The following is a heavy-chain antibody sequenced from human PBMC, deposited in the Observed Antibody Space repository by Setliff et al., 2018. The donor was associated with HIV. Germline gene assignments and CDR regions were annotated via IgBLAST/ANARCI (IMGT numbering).Heavy chain of an antibody. Sequence: SETLSLTCTVSGGSMSNYYWSWIRQPPGKRLEWIASIQYSDSSHYNPSLQSRVTISVDTSTKQFSLYLSSVNETDTAVYYFPRSCYTTGFYWVFGAFGVSGPGKLVTVSS. CDR1: GGSMSNYY. J-gene: IGHJ3*01. V-gene: IGHV4-59*01. CDR3: PRSCYTTGFYWVFGAFGV. D-gene: IGHD3-9*01. CDR2: IQYSDSS.